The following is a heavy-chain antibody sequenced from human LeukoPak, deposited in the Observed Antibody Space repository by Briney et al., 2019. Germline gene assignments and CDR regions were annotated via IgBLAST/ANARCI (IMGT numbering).Heavy chain of an antibody. CDR3: VRDHSTAFDS. CDR1: GFTSSTNG. Sequence: GGSLRLSCAASGFTSSTNGMHWVRQAPGKGLEWVAVISYDGSTQYYADSVKGRFFISRDDSSSTLFLQMNSLRPEDTAVYFCVRDHSTAFDSWGQGTLVTVSS. J-gene: IGHJ4*02. V-gene: IGHV3-30*03. CDR2: ISYDGSTQ.